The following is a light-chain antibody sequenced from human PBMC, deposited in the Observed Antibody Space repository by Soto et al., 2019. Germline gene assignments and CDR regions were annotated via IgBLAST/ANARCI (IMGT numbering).Light chain of an antibody. J-gene: IGKJ1*01. Sequence: EIVMTQSPATLSVSPGERATLSCRASQSISSDLAWYQQKPGQAPRLLIYGASTRATGIPARFSGSGSGTEFTLAISSLQSEDSAVSNCQQYNNWPWTFGKGTKVEIQ. CDR1: QSISSD. V-gene: IGKV3-15*01. CDR3: QQYNNWPWT. CDR2: GAS.